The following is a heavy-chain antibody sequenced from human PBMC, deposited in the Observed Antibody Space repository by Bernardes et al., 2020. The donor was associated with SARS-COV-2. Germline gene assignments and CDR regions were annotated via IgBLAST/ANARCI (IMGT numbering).Heavy chain of an antibody. V-gene: IGHV4-4*07. J-gene: IGHJ6*02. CDR3: ARDRAAAGPLYYYYFGMDG. CDR2: IYTSGST. CDR1: GGSISSYY. D-gene: IGHD6-13*01. Sequence: SETLSLTCTVSGGSISSYYWSWIRQPAGKGLEWIGRIYTSGSTNYNPSLKSRVTMSVDTSKNQFSLKLSSVTAADTAVYYCARDRAAAGPLYYYYFGMDGGGQGTTVTVSS.